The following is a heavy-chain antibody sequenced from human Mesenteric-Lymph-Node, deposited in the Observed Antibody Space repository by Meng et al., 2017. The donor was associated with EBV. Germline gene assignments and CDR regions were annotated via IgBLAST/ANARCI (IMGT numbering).Heavy chain of an antibody. V-gene: IGHV1-2*06. CDR1: GYTLAGYY. D-gene: IGHD3-10*01. Sequence: QVQLVQSGAEVKKPGASVKVSXTASGYTLAGYYMHWLRQAPGQGLEWMGRINPNSGGTNYAPKFQGRVIMTRDTSINTAYMELSRLRYDDTAIFYCARGGFYGSGTIWALDSWGQGTLVTVSS. J-gene: IGHJ4*02. CDR2: INPNSGGT. CDR3: ARGGFYGSGTIWALDS.